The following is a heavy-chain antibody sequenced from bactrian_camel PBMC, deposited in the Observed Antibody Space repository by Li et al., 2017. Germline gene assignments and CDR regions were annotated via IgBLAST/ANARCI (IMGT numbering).Heavy chain of an antibody. CDR1: GTLYATYC. CDR2: ISPASGRR. D-gene: IGHD2*01. J-gene: IGHJ4*01. V-gene: IGHV3S53*01. Sequence: HVQLVESGGGSVQAGGNLTLSCEVSGTLYATYCMGWFRQAPGKEREGVAAISPASGRRYYGDSVKGRFIISRDNAKNSVYLQMNSLKLEDTAMYYCAADFGPYCSGSCLARRANFEGQGTQVTVS.